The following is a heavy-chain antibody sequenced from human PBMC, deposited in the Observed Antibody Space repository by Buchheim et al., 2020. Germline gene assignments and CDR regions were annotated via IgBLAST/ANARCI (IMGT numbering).Heavy chain of an antibody. V-gene: IGHV3-30*18. J-gene: IGHJ1*01. CDR2: ISYDGSNK. CDR3: AKEGGYSSSLFAEYFQH. D-gene: IGHD6-13*01. Sequence: QVQLVESGGGVVQPGRSLRLSCAASGLTFSSYGMHWVRQAPGKGLEWVAVISYDGSNKYYADSVKGRFTISRDNSKNTLYLQMNSLRAEDTAVYYCAKEGGYSSSLFAEYFQHWGQGTL. CDR1: GLTFSSYG.